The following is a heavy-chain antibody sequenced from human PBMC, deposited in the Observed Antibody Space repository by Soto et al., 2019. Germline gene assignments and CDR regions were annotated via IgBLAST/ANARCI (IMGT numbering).Heavy chain of an antibody. V-gene: IGHV4-59*01. J-gene: IGHJ5*02. Sequence: PSETLSLTCPVSGGSIDTYYLSWIRQPPGKGLEWIGYIYYSGSTSYNPSLETGVTISVDTSKNQFSLKLTSVTPADTAIYYCARVKRSTSRLDPWGQGTLVTVSS. CDR1: GGSIDTYY. CDR2: IYYSGST. CDR3: ARVKRSTSRLDP. D-gene: IGHD1-26*01.